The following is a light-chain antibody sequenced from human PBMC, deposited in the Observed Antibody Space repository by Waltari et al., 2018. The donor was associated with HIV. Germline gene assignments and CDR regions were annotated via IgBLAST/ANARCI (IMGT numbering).Light chain of an antibody. J-gene: IGLJ3*02. CDR3: AAWDSVLSAVV. Sequence: QSVLTQPPSVSAAPGQNVTISCSGRTSNIGNNYVSWYQQFPGTAPNLLISENNKRPSGIPGRFSGSKSGTSATLGIAGLQTGDEADYYCAAWDSVLSAVVFGGGTKVTVL. CDR1: TSNIGNNY. CDR2: ENN. V-gene: IGLV1-51*02.